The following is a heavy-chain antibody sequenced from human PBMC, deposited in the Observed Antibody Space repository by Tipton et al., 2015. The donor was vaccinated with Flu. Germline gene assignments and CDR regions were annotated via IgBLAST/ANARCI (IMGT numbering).Heavy chain of an antibody. J-gene: IGHJ4*02. D-gene: IGHD6-6*01. CDR2: IYYSGGT. CDR1: GGSISSGGYY. Sequence: TLSLTCTVSGGSISSGGYYWSWIRQLPGKGLQWIGYIYYSGGTYYNPSLKSRLTISQDTSKNQFSLNLSSVTAADTAVYYCARGAQYSSSFFDYWGQGNLVTVSS. CDR3: ARGAQYSSSFFDY. V-gene: IGHV4-31*03.